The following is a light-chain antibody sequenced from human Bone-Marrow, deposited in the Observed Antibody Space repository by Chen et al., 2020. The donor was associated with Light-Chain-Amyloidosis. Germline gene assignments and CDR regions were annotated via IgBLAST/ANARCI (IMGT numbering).Light chain of an antibody. Sequence: QSALTHPASVSGSPGKSITISCPGTSSDVGGDNHVSWYQQHPDKAPKLMIYEVTNRPSWVPDRFSGSKSDNTASLTISGLQTEDEADYFCSSYTITNTLVFGSGTRVTVL. J-gene: IGLJ1*01. CDR2: EVT. V-gene: IGLV2-14*01. CDR3: SSYTITNTLV. CDR1: SSDVGGDNH.